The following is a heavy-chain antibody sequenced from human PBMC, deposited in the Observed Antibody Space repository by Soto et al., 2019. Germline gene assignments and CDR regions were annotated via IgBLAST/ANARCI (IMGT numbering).Heavy chain of an antibody. J-gene: IGHJ4*02. CDR2: ISGSGGST. CDR1: GFTFSSYA. CDR3: AKDRKRRGIAAAADY. Sequence: GGSLRLSCAASGFTFSSYAMSWVRQAPGKGLEWVSAISGSGGSTYYADSVKGRFTISRDNSKNTLYLQMNSLRAEDTAVYYCAKDRKRRGIAAAADYWGQGTLVTVSS. V-gene: IGHV3-23*01. D-gene: IGHD6-13*01.